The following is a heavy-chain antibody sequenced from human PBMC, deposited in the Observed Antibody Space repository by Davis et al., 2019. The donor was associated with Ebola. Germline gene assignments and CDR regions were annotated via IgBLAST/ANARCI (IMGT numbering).Heavy chain of an antibody. CDR3: ASTPGLRFLEWSHLYGMDV. Sequence: ASVKVSCKASGYTFTGYYMHWVRQAPGQGLQWMGWINPNSGGTNYAQKFQGWVTMTRDTSISTAYMELSRLRSDDTAVYYCASTPGLRFLEWSHLYGMDVWGQGTTVTVSS. CDR1: GYTFTGYY. D-gene: IGHD3-3*01. V-gene: IGHV1-2*04. J-gene: IGHJ6*02. CDR2: INPNSGGT.